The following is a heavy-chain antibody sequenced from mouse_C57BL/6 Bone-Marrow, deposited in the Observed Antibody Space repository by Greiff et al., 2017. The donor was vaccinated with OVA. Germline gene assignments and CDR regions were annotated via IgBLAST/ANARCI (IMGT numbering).Heavy chain of an antibody. CDR2: IYPGSGNT. CDR1: GYTFTDYY. J-gene: IGHJ4*01. V-gene: IGHV1-76*01. D-gene: IGHD2-3*01. Sequence: QVQLKESGAELVRPGASVKLSCKASGYTFTDYYINWVKQRPGQGLEWIARIYPGSGNTYYNEKFKGKATLTAEKSSSTAYMQLSSLTSEDSAVYFCARIYDGYAMDYWGQGTSVTVSS. CDR3: ARIYDGYAMDY.